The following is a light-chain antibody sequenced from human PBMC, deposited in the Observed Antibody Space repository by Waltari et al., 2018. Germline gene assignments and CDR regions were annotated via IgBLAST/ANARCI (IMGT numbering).Light chain of an antibody. CDR2: KGI. J-gene: IGLJ3*02. V-gene: IGLV8-61*01. Sequence: QTVVTPDPSLSLSPGETVTFTLALSLGSVSHSSTPPGYQPTPGQPPRTLVYKGISRSSGVPDRFSGSILGNTAALTITGAQADDESDYYCSMYMGSGVWVFGGGTKLTVL. CDR1: LGSVSHSST. CDR3: SMYMGSGVWV.